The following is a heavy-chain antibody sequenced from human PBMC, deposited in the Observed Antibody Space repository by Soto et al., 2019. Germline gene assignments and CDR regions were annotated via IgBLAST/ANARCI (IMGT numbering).Heavy chain of an antibody. J-gene: IGHJ4*02. CDR2: IYYSGST. CDR3: ASFRDSGYEVYFDY. Sequence: PSATWCLTRTFSCGSISSSLSYWGGVRQARGKWLEWIGRIYYSGSTYYNPSLKSRVTISVYTSKKQFSLKLSSVTAADTAVYYCASFRDSGYEVYFDYWGQRTPVTV. V-gene: IGHV4-39*01. D-gene: IGHD5-12*01. CDR1: CGSISSSLSY.